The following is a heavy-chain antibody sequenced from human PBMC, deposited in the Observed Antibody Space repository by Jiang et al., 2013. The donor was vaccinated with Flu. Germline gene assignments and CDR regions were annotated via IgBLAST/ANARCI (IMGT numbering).Heavy chain of an antibody. Sequence: TCTVSGGSVSSGSYYWSWVRQPPGKGLEWIGYIYYSGSTNYNPSLKSRVTISVDTSKNQFSLKLGSVTAADTAVYYCARERFLEWSLPSYNWFDPWGQGTLVTVSS. V-gene: IGHV4-61*01. CDR2: IYYSGST. CDR3: ARERFLEWSLPSYNWFDP. J-gene: IGHJ5*02. D-gene: IGHD3-3*01. CDR1: GGSVSSGSYY.